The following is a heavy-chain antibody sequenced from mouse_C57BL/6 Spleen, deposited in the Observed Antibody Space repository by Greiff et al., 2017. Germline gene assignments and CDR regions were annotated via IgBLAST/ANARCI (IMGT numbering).Heavy chain of an antibody. J-gene: IGHJ1*03. CDR3: SRQTYYYGSSHWYFDV. Sequence: EVNVVESGGGLVKPGGSLKLSCAASGFTFSSYTMSWVRQTPEKRLEWVATISGGGGNTYYPDSVKGRFTISRDNAKNTLYLQMSSLRSEDTALYYCSRQTYYYGSSHWYFDVWGTGTTVTVSS. CDR2: ISGGGGNT. D-gene: IGHD1-1*01. V-gene: IGHV5-9*01. CDR1: GFTFSSYT.